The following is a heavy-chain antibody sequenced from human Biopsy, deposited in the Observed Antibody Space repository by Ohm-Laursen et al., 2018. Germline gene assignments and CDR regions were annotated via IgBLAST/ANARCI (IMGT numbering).Heavy chain of an antibody. D-gene: IGHD2-15*01. V-gene: IGHV1-2*02. J-gene: IGHJ1*01. CDR1: GYTFTGQY. CDR2: INPHSGTT. CDR3: AKGQDLRGGAEYFQH. Sequence: ASVKVSCKTSGYTFTGQYLHWVRQVPGQGPEWMGWINPHSGTTKFAQDFQGRVTMTRDTSITTAYMELRRLRSDDTAVYYCAKGQDLRGGAEYFQHWGQGALVTVSS.